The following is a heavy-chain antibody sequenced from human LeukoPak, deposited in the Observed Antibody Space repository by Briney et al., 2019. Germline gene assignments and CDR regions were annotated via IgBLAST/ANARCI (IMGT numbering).Heavy chain of an antibody. Sequence: PGGSLRLSCAASGFTFSSYGMNWVRQAPGKGLEWVSYISSSGSTIYYADSVKGRFTISRDNAKNSLYLQMNSLRAEDTAVYYCAELGITMIGGAWGKGTTVTISS. J-gene: IGHJ6*04. CDR2: ISSSGSTI. D-gene: IGHD3-10*02. CDR1: GFTFSSYG. CDR3: AELGITMIGGA. V-gene: IGHV3-48*03.